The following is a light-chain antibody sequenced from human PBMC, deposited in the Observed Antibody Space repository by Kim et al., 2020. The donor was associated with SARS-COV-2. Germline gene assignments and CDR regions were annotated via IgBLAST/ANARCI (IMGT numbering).Light chain of an antibody. V-gene: IGLV3-19*01. CDR1: SLRLYY. J-gene: IGLJ2*01. Sequence: SSELTQDPAVSVPLGQTVTITCQGDSLRLYYASWYQQKPGQAPQLVIYGKNSRPSGIPDRFSGSSSGNTASLTITGAQAEDEADYYCNSRDNSGYYVVFGGGTQLTVL. CDR3: NSRDNSGYYVV. CDR2: GKN.